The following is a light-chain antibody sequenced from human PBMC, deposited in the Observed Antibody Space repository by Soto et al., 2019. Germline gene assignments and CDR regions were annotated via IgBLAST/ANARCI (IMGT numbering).Light chain of an antibody. V-gene: IGKV3-20*01. CDR3: QQYGSSPRT. CDR2: GAS. CDR1: QSVSSSY. Sequence: EIVLTQSPGTLSLSPGERATLSCRASQSVSSSYLAWYQQKPGQAPRLLIYGASSRATGIPDRFSGSGSGKDFTLNISRLEPEDFEVYYCQQYGSSPRTFGQGTKLEIK. J-gene: IGKJ2*01.